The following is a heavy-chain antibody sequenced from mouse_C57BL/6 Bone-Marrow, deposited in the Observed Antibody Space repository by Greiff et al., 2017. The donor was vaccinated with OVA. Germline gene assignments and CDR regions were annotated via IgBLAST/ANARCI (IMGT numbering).Heavy chain of an antibody. CDR1: GYSFTGYY. CDR3: ARGGTAQGHYYFDY. J-gene: IGHJ2*01. V-gene: IGHV1-42*01. D-gene: IGHD3-2*02. Sequence: VQLKESGPELVKPGASVKISCKASGYSFTGYYMNWVKQSPEKSLEWIGEINPSTGGTTYNQKFKAKATLTVDKSSSTAYMQLKSLTSEDSAVYYCARGGTAQGHYYFDYWGQGTTLTVSS. CDR2: INPSTGGT.